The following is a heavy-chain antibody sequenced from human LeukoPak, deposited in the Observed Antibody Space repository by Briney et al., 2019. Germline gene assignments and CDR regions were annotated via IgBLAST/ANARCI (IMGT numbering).Heavy chain of an antibody. J-gene: IGHJ3*02. CDR1: GFTFSSYW. CDR3: AKDESTYDAFDI. V-gene: IGHV3-74*01. Sequence: PGGSLRLSCAASGFTFSSYWLHWVRQAPGKGLVWVSRIKGDERSTNYADSVKGRFTISRDNSKNTLYLQMNSLRAEDTAVYYCAKDESTYDAFDIWGQGTMVTVSS. CDR2: IKGDERST.